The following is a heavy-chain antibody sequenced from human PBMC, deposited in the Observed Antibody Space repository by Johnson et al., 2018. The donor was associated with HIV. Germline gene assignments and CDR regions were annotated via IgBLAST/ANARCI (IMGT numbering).Heavy chain of an antibody. J-gene: IGHJ3*02. D-gene: IGHD3-10*01. CDR3: ARVAVLWFRDTNAFDI. CDR2: ISYDGSNK. CDR1: GFTFSSYA. V-gene: IGHV3-30*04. Sequence: QVQLVESGGGVVQPGRSLRLSCAASGFTFSSYAMHWVRQAPGKGLEWVAVISYDGSNKYYADSVKGRFTLSRDNSKNTLYLQMNSLRAEDTAVYYCARVAVLWFRDTNAFDIWGQGTMVTVSS.